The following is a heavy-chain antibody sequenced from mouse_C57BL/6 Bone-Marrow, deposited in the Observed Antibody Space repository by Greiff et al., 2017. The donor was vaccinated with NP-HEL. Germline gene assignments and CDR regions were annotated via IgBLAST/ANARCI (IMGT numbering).Heavy chain of an antibody. CDR1: GFTFSSYA. D-gene: IGHD1-1*01. J-gene: IGHJ2*01. CDR3: TREITTVVGDYFDY. Sequence: EVQVVESGDGLVKPGGSLQLSCAASGFTFSSYAMSWVRQTPVKRLEWVAYISSGGDYIYYADTVKGRFTISRDNARNTLYLQMSSLKSEDTAMYYCTREITTVVGDYFDYWGQGTTLTVSS. CDR2: ISSGGDYI. V-gene: IGHV5-9-1*02.